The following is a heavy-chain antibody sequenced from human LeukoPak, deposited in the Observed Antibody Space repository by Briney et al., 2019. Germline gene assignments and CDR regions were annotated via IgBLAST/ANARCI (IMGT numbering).Heavy chain of an antibody. J-gene: IGHJ3*02. Sequence: GGSLRLSCAASGFTFSNYAMNWVRQAPGKGLEWVSSISGSDGSTYYADSVKGRFTISRDNSKDTLYLQMNSLRAEDTAVYYCAKYYYDSSGYYGDAFDIWGQGTMVTVSS. CDR1: GFTFSNYA. V-gene: IGHV3-23*01. D-gene: IGHD3-22*01. CDR2: ISGSDGST. CDR3: AKYYYDSSGYYGDAFDI.